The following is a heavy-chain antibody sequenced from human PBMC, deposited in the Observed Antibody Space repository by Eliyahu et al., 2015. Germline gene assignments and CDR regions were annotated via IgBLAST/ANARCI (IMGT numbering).Heavy chain of an antibody. V-gene: IGHV4-39*01. CDR1: GGSISSSSYY. CDR3: ARRSGSYWDWPGDAFDI. D-gene: IGHD1-26*01. Sequence: QLQLQESGPGLVKPSETLSLTCXVSGGSISSSSYYWGWIRQPPGKGLEWIGSIYYSGSTYYNPSLKSRVTISVDTSKNQFSLKLSSVTAADTAVYYCARRSGSYWDWPGDAFDIWGQGTMVTVSS. J-gene: IGHJ3*02. CDR2: IYYSGST.